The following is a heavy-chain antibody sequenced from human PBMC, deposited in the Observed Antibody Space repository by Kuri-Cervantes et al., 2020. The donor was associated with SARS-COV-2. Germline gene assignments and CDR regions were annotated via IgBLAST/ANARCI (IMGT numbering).Heavy chain of an antibody. CDR2: TYYSGST. V-gene: IGHV4-59*12. CDR3: ARSHSSGWYRFDY. D-gene: IGHD6-19*01. Sequence: SETLSLTCTVSGCSSSSYYWSWIRQPPGKGLEWIGYTYYSGSTNYNTSLKSRVTVSVDTSKNQFSLKLSSVSAADTAVYYCARSHSSGWYRFDYWGQGTLVTVSS. J-gene: IGHJ4*02. CDR1: GCSSSSYY.